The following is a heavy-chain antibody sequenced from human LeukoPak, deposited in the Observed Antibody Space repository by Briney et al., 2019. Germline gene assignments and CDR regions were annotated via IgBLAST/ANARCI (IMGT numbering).Heavy chain of an antibody. CDR3: ARGELWFGELSAAGAFDY. D-gene: IGHD3-10*01. CDR2: ISAYNGNT. Sequence: GASVKVSCKASGYTFTSYGISWVRQAPGQGLEWMGGISAYNGNTNYAQKLQGRVTMTTDTSTSTAYMELRSLRSDDTAVYYCARGELWFGELSAAGAFDYWGKGHLVTVSS. CDR1: GYTFTSYG. V-gene: IGHV1-18*01. J-gene: IGHJ4*02.